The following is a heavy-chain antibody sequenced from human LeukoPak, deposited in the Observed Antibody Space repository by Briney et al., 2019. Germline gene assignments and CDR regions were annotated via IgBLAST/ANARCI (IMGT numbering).Heavy chain of an antibody. CDR1: GGSFSGYY. CDR3: ASRSSYSYGPTDY. J-gene: IGHJ4*02. Sequence: PSETLSLTCAVYGGSFSGYYWSWIRQPPGKGLEWIGEINHSGSTNYNPSLKSRVTISVDTSKNQFSLKLSSVTAADTAVYYCASRSSYSYGPTDYWGQGTLVTVSS. V-gene: IGHV4-34*01. CDR2: INHSGST. D-gene: IGHD5-18*01.